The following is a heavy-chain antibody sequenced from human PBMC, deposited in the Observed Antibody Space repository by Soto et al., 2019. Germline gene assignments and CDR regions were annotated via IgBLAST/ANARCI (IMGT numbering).Heavy chain of an antibody. J-gene: IGHJ4*02. D-gene: IGHD2-2*01. V-gene: IGHV3-30-3*01. CDR2: ISYDGSNK. CDR3: ARGYIVLVPAAILGHFDY. Sequence: QVQLVESGGGVVQPGRSLRLSCAASGFTFSSYAMHWVRQAPGKGLEWVAVISYDGSNKYYADSVKGRFTISRDNSKNTLYLQMNSLRAEDTAVYYCARGYIVLVPAAILGHFDYWGQGTLVTVSS. CDR1: GFTFSSYA.